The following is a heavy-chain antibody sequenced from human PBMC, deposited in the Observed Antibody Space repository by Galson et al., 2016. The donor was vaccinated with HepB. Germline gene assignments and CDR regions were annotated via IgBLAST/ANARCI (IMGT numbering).Heavy chain of an antibody. CDR2: TYYRSKWYN. D-gene: IGHD6-13*01. CDR3: ARRGSKEKGYFDP. V-gene: IGHV6-1*01. Sequence: CAISGDSVSSDSAAWNWIRQSPSRGLEWLGRTYYRSKWYNDYAVSVKSRMTINPDTSKNRFSLQLNSVTPEDTAVYYCARRGSKEKGYFDPWGRGTLVTVSS. CDR1: GDSVSSDSAA. J-gene: IGHJ2*01.